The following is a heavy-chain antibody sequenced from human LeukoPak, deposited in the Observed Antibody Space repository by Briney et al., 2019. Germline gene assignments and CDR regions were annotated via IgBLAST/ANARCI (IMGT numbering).Heavy chain of an antibody. CDR1: GFTFSSYA. CDR3: ARDPSSDYVMDY. CDR2: ISYDGSNK. D-gene: IGHD4-17*01. J-gene: IGHJ4*02. V-gene: IGHV3-30-3*01. Sequence: PGGSLRLSCAASGFTFSSYAMHWVRQAPGKGLEWVAVISYDGSNKYYADSVKGRLTISRDNSKNTLYLQMNSLRAEDTAVYYCARDPSSDYVMDYWGQGTLVTVSS.